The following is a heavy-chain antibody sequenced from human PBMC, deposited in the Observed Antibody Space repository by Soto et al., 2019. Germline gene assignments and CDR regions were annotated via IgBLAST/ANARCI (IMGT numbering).Heavy chain of an antibody. J-gene: IGHJ4*02. CDR3: ATQAIVVVITPLTPFDY. CDR2: ISGSGGST. CDR1: GFTFSSYA. Sequence: GGSLRLSCAASGFTFSSYAMSWVRQAPGKGLEWVSAISGSGGSTYYADSVKGRFTISRDNSKNTLYLQMNSLRAEDTAVYYCATQAIVVVITPLTPFDYWGQGTLVTVSS. D-gene: IGHD3-22*01. V-gene: IGHV3-23*01.